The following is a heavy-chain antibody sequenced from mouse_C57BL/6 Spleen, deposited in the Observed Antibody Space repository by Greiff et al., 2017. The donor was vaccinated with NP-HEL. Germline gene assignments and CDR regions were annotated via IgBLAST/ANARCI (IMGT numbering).Heavy chain of an antibody. CDR3: ARKDYYGSYWYFDV. CDR2: IWTGGGT. Sequence: VMLVESGPGLVAPSQSLSITCTVSGFSLTSYAISWVRQPPGKGLEWLGVIWTGGGTNYNSALKSRLSISKDNSKSQVFLKMNSLQTDDTARYYCARKDYYGSYWYFDVWGTGTTVTVSS. D-gene: IGHD1-1*01. CDR1: GFSLTSYA. J-gene: IGHJ1*03. V-gene: IGHV2-9-1*01.